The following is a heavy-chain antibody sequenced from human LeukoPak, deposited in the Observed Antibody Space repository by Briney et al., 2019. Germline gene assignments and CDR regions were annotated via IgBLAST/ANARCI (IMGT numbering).Heavy chain of an antibody. CDR1: GVSISSSNW. J-gene: IGHJ4*02. CDR3: ASLLERKDY. D-gene: IGHD1-1*01. Sequence: KPSGSLTLSCAVSGVSISSSNWWRWGRAPAGGGLEWIGVIYDSGSTNYNASLKSRVTISVDKSKNQFSLKLSSVPAADTAVYYCASLLERKDYWGQGTLVTVSS. V-gene: IGHV4-4*02. CDR2: IYDSGST.